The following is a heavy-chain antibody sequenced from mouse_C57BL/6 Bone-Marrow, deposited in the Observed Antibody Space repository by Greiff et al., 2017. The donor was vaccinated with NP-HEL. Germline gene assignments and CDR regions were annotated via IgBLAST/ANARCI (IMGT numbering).Heavy chain of an antibody. J-gene: IGHJ2*01. CDR2: IRLKSDNYAT. Sequence: DVHLVESGGGLVQPGGSMKLSCVASGFTFSNYWMNWVRQSPEKGLEWVAQIRLKSDNYATHYAESVKGRFTISRDDSKRSVYLQMNNVRAEDTGIYYCTKLDYWGQGTTLTVSS. CDR3: TKLDY. V-gene: IGHV6-3*01. CDR1: GFTFSNYW.